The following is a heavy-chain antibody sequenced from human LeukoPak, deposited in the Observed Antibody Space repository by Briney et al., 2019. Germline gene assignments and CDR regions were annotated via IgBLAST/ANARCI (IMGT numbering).Heavy chain of an antibody. CDR1: GYTFTSYG. Sequence: ASVKVSCKASGYTFTSYGISWVRQAPGQGLEWMGGIIPIFGTANYAQKFQGRVTITTDESTSTAYMELSSLRSEDTAVYYCARGTVMGYYYYYYMDVWGKGTTVTVSS. V-gene: IGHV1-69*05. J-gene: IGHJ6*03. CDR3: ARGTVMGYYYYYYMDV. CDR2: IIPIFGTA. D-gene: IGHD4-11*01.